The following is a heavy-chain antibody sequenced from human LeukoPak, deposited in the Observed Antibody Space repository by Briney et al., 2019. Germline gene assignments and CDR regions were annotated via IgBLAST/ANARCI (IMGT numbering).Heavy chain of an antibody. CDR1: GFTFPSYA. J-gene: IGHJ4*02. D-gene: IGHD3-22*01. V-gene: IGHV3-23*01. Sequence: SGGSLRLSCAASGFTFPSYAMSWVRQAPGKGLEWVSAISGSGGSTYYADSVKGRFAISRDNSKNTLYLQMNSLRAEDTAVYYCAKGGYYDSSGLDYWGQGTLVTVSS. CDR2: ISGSGGST. CDR3: AKGGYYDSSGLDY.